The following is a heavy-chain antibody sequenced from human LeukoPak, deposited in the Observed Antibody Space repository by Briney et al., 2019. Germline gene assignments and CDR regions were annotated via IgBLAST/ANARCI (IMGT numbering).Heavy chain of an antibody. J-gene: IGHJ4*02. Sequence: GGSLRLSCAASGLTFSSYWMSWVRQAPGKGLEWVANIKQDGSEKYYVDSVKGRFTISRDNAKNSLYLQMNSLRAEDTAVYYCARVYYDFWSGYPSPWGYWGQGTLVTVSS. V-gene: IGHV3-7*01. CDR1: GLTFSSYW. CDR3: ARVYYDFWSGYPSPWGY. CDR2: IKQDGSEK. D-gene: IGHD3-3*01.